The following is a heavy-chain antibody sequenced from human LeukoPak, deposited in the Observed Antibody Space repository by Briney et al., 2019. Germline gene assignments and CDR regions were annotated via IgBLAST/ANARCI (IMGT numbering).Heavy chain of an antibody. D-gene: IGHD6-19*01. CDR3: ASGWKGGDYYYYGMDV. J-gene: IGHJ6*02. CDR1: GYTFTGYY. V-gene: IGHV1-69*13. CDR2: IIPIFGTA. Sequence: ASVKVSCKASGYTFTGYYMRWVRQAPGQGLEWMGGIIPIFGTANYAQKFQGRVTITADESTSTAYMELSSLRSEDTAVYYCASGWKGGDYYYYGMDVWGQGTTVTVSS.